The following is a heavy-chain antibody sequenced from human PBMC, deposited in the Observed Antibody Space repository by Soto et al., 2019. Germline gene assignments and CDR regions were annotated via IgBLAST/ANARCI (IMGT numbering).Heavy chain of an antibody. Sequence: QVQLVESGGGVVQPGRSLRLSCAASGFTFSTSAMHWVRQAPGKGLEWVAVISYDGNNKYYADSVKGRFTISRDNSKNTLYLQMNSLSAEDTAVYYCARDGPPIAATARGGMDVWGQGTTVTVSS. CDR3: ARDGPPIAATARGGMDV. CDR2: ISYDGNNK. J-gene: IGHJ6*02. D-gene: IGHD6-13*01. V-gene: IGHV3-30-3*01. CDR1: GFTFSTSA.